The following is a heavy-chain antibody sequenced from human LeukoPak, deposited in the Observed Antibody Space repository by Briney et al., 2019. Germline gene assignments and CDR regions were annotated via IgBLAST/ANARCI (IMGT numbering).Heavy chain of an antibody. J-gene: IGHJ6*04. CDR1: GYTFTNYG. Sequence: DSVKVSCKASGYTFTNYGISWVRQAPGQGLEWMGWISVYNGNTNYAQKLQGRVTMTTDTSTSTAYMELRSLRSDDTAVYYCARDGDGTTTSCYSLYDYYGMDVWGKGTTVTVSS. D-gene: IGHD2-2*01. V-gene: IGHV1-18*04. CDR2: ISVYNGNT. CDR3: ARDGDGTTTSCYSLYDYYGMDV.